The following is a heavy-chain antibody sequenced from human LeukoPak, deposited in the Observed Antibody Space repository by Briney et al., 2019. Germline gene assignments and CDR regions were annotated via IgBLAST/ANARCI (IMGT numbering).Heavy chain of an antibody. J-gene: IGHJ6*02. CDR2: IYYSGST. V-gene: IGHV4-31*03. D-gene: IGHD3-10*01. Sequence: SETLSLTCTVSGGSISSGGYYWSWIRQHPGKGLEWIGYIYYSGSTYYNPSLKSRVTISVDTFKNQFSLKLRSVTAADTAVYYCARDRITMVRACSFYGMDVWGQGTTVTVSS. CDR3: ARDRITMVRACSFYGMDV. CDR1: GGSISSGGYY.